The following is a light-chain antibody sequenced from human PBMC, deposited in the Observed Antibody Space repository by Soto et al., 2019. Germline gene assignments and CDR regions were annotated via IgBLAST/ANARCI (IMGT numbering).Light chain of an antibody. CDR3: CSYAGTYTVV. CDR2: DVI. CDR1: SSDVGGYNH. Sequence: QSALTQPRSVSGSPGQSVTISCTGTSSDVGGYNHVSWYQQHPGKAPKLMIYDVIMRPSGVPERFSGSKSGNTASLTISGLQAEDEADYYCCSYAGTYTVVFGTGTKLTVL. V-gene: IGLV2-11*01. J-gene: IGLJ1*01.